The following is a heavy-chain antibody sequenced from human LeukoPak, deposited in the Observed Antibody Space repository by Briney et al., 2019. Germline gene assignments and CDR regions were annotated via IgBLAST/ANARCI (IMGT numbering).Heavy chain of an antibody. CDR2: INPNSGGT. D-gene: IGHD4-17*01. J-gene: IGHJ4*02. CDR3: AAEPVYGDYAPPRFDY. V-gene: IGHV1-2*02. CDR1: GYTFTGYY. Sequence: GASVKVSCKASGYTFTGYYMHWVRQAPGQGLEWMGWINPNSGGTNYAQKFQGRVTMTRDTSISTAYMELSRLRSDDTAVYYCAAEPVYGDYAPPRFDYWGQGTLVTVSS.